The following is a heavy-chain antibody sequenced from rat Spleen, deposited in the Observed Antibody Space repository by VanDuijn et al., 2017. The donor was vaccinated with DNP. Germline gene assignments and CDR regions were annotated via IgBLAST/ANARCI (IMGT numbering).Heavy chain of an antibody. CDR3: ARWDYGGYRGYFDF. Sequence: EVQLVESGGGLVQPGRSLKLSCAASGFSFSDYAMAWVRQAPTKGLEWVAAISTGGANTYYRDSVKGRFTLSRDDAKTTLYLQMNSLRSEDMATYYWARWDYGGYRGYFDFGGQGTLVTVSS. D-gene: IGHD1-11*01. CDR2: ISTGGANT. J-gene: IGHJ3*01. V-gene: IGHV5S13*01. CDR1: GFSFSDYA.